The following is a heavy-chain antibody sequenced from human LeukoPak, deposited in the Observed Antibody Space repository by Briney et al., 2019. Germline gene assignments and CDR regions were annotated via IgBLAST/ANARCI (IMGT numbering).Heavy chain of an antibody. CDR1: GFTFSSYA. CDR2: ISGSGGST. CDR3: AKGDLYSGYDLTLQGFDY. D-gene: IGHD5-12*01. V-gene: IGHV3-23*01. Sequence: HAGGSLRLSCAASGFTFSSYAMSWVRQAPGKGLEWVSAISGSGGSTYYADSVKGRITISRDNSKNTLYLQMNSLRAEDTAVYYCAKGDLYSGYDLTLQGFDYWGQGTLVTVSS. J-gene: IGHJ4*02.